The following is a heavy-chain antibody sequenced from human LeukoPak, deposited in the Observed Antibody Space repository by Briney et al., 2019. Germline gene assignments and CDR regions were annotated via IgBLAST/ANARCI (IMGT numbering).Heavy chain of an antibody. J-gene: IGHJ4*02. CDR2: ITPDGIQT. D-gene: IGHD3-10*01. CDR1: GFTFSNSW. CDR3: FGSGSYSY. Sequence: GGSLRLSCAASGFTFSNSWINWVRQALGKGLEWVANITPDGIQTYYLDSVKGRFTVSRDNARHLAYLQMNSLRAEDTAVYYCFGSGSYSYWDQGTQVTVSS. V-gene: IGHV3-7*01.